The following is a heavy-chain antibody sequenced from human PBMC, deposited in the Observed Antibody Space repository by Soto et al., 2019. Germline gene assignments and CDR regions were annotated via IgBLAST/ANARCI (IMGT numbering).Heavy chain of an antibody. CDR3: ARENPIVLMVYAKGSRWFDP. D-gene: IGHD2-8*01. Sequence: PSETLSLTCTVSGGSISSYYWSWIRQPPGKGLEWIGYIYYSGSTNYNPSLKSRVTISVDTSKNQFSLKLSSVTAADTAVDYCARENPIVLMVYAKGSRWFDPWGQGTLVTVSS. V-gene: IGHV4-59*01. CDR2: IYYSGST. J-gene: IGHJ5*02. CDR1: GGSISSYY.